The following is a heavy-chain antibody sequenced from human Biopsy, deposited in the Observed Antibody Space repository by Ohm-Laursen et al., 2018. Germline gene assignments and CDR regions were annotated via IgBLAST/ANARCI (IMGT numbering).Heavy chain of an antibody. CDR3: ARDGKRWNYSTYFSWHFDL. Sequence: SLRLSCSAPGFTFTSYAMHWVRQAPGKGLEWVAVISYDGSGEYYADSLQGRFIISRDNPKNTVDLQMNSLRAEDTAVYFCARDGKRWNYSTYFSWHFDLWGRGTLVTVSS. CDR2: ISYDGSGE. V-gene: IGHV3-30*03. D-gene: IGHD1-7*01. CDR1: GFTFTSYA. J-gene: IGHJ2*01.